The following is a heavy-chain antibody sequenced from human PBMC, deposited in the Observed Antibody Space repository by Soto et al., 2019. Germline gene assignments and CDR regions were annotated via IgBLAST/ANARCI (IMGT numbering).Heavy chain of an antibody. V-gene: IGHV3-30*18. CDR3: AKDRRRRASYYYGMDV. CDR2: ISYDGSNK. Sequence: PGGSLRLSCAASGFTFSSYGMHWVRQAPGKGLEWVAVISYDGSNKYYADSVKGRFTISRDNSKNTLYLQMNSLRAEDTAVYYCAKDRRRRASYYYGMDVWGQGTTVTVSS. CDR1: GFTFSSYG. J-gene: IGHJ6*02.